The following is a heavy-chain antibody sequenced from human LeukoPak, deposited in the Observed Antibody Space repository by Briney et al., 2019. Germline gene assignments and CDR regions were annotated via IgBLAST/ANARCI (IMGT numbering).Heavy chain of an antibody. CDR3: AKVSNSSPRRDYFDY. D-gene: IGHD6-13*01. V-gene: IGHV3-23*01. CDR1: GFTFSSYA. J-gene: IGHJ4*02. Sequence: GGSLRLSCAASGFTFSSYAMSWVRQAPGKGLEWVSAISGSGGSTYYADSVKGRFTISRDNSKNTLYLQMNSLRAEDTAVYYCAKVSNSSPRRDYFDYWGQGTLVTVSS. CDR2: ISGSGGST.